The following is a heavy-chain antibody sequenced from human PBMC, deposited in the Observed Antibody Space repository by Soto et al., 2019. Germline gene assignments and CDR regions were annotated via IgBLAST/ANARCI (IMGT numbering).Heavy chain of an antibody. D-gene: IGHD2-2*01. Sequence: ASVKVSCKASGYTFTSYYMHWVRQAPGQGLEWMGIINPSGGSTSYAQKFQGRVTMTRDTSTSTVYMELSSLRSEDTAVYYCARGDIVVVPAAYNWFDPWGQGTLVTVSS. J-gene: IGHJ5*02. CDR3: ARGDIVVVPAAYNWFDP. V-gene: IGHV1-46*01. CDR1: GYTFTSYY. CDR2: INPSGGST.